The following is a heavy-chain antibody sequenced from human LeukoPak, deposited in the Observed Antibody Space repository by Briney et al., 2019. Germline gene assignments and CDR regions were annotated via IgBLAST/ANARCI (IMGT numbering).Heavy chain of an antibody. CDR3: ATGPNVYGNSSGLIRDYYYYMDV. CDR1: GFTVSSNY. Sequence: TGGSLRLSCAASGFTVSSNYMSWVRQAPGKGLEWVSVIYSGGSTYYADSVKGRFTISRDNSKNTLYLQMSSLRTDDTAVYYCATGPNVYGNSSGLIRDYYYYMDVWGKGTTVTVSS. J-gene: IGHJ6*03. CDR2: IYSGGST. D-gene: IGHD6-6*01. V-gene: IGHV3-66*01.